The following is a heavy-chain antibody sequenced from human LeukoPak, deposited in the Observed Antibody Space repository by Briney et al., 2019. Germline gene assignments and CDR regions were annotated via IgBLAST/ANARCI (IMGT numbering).Heavy chain of an antibody. CDR3: ATNRDYGGNSDAFDI. V-gene: IGHV4-61*09. CDR2: IYSTGST. D-gene: IGHD4-23*01. Sequence: SETLSLTCTVSGGSISSGSYYWSWIRQPAGEGLEWIGHIYSTGSTNYNPSLKSRVTMSVDTSKNQFSLNLRSVAAADTAVYYCATNRDYGGNSDAFDIWGQGTMVTVSS. J-gene: IGHJ3*02. CDR1: GGSISSGSYY.